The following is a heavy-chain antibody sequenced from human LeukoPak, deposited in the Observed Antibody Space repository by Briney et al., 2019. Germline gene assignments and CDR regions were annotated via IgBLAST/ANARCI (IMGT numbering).Heavy chain of an antibody. J-gene: IGHJ4*02. Sequence: QAGGSLRLSCAASGFTFSTYAMSWVRQAPGKGLEWVSVISGSGGNTYYADSVKGRFTISRDNSKNTLYLQMNSLRDEDTAVYYCARDGIVGASAFYWGQGTLVTVSS. CDR2: ISGSGGNT. D-gene: IGHD1-26*01. V-gene: IGHV3-23*01. CDR1: GFTFSTYA. CDR3: ARDGIVGASAFY.